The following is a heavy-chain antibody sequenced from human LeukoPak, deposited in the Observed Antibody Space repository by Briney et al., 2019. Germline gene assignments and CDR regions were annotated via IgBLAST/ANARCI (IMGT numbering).Heavy chain of an antibody. V-gene: IGHV4-34*01. J-gene: IGHJ4*02. Sequence: PSETPAVTCAVYWGSFYGFFWSWIAQPPGEGPGWNGEINHSGSPNYNPYLTSRVTMSVDTSKLQFCLKLSSVTAAYTAVYYCARVSSVAGTAVNFDYWGQGTLVTVSS. D-gene: IGHD6-19*01. CDR3: ARVSSVAGTAVNFDY. CDR2: INHSGSP. CDR1: WGSFYGFF.